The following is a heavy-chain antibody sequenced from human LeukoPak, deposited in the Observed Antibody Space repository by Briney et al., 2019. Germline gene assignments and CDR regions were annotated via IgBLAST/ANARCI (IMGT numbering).Heavy chain of an antibody. J-gene: IGHJ4*02. CDR2: IRYDGSNK. CDR3: AKDPDYYDSSGYRDYFDY. CDR1: GFTFSSYN. D-gene: IGHD3-22*01. V-gene: IGHV3-30*02. Sequence: GGSLRLSCAASGFTFSSYNMDWVRQAPGKGLEWVAFIRYDGSNKYYADSVKGRFTISRDNSKNTLYLQMNSLRAEDTAVYYCAKDPDYYDSSGYRDYFDYWGQGTLVTVSS.